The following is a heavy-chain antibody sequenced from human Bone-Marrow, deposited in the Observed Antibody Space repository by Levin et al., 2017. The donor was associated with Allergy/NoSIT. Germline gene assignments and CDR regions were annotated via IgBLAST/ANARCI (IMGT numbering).Heavy chain of an antibody. D-gene: IGHD6-19*01. CDR2: ISYDGSSK. CDR1: GFTFNNYA. CDR3: ARGPTVGGPKL. V-gene: IGHV3-30-3*01. Sequence: PGGSLRLSCEVSGFTFNNYAMHWIRQAPGKGLEWLAVISYDGSSKHYADSVKGRITISRDNSKNTLYLQMHSLRVEDTAVYYCARGPTVGGPKLWGQGTLVTVSS. J-gene: IGHJ4*02.